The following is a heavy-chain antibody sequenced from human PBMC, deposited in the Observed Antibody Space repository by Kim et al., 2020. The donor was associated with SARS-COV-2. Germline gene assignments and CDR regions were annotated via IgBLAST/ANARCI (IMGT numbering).Heavy chain of an antibody. V-gene: IGHV3-23*01. CDR2: INSSGDST. J-gene: IGHJ4*02. CDR1: GINFRNEA. CDR3: TKDWGGRGGATDY. D-gene: IGHD3-16*01. Sequence: GGSLRLSCGASGINFRNEAMSWVRQAPGKGLEWVSTINSSGDSTYYVDSLKGRFTISRDNSKNTLYLEVNSLRAEDTAVYYCTKDWGGRGGATDYWGQG.